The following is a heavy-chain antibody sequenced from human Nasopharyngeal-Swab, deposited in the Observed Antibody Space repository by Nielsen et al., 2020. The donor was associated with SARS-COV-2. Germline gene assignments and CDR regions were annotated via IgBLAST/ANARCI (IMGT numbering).Heavy chain of an antibody. CDR1: GFTFSSYA. V-gene: IGHV3-30*04. CDR3: ARDGAAGRGSYYFDY. Sequence: GESLKISCAASGFTFSSYAMHWVRQAPGKGLEWVAVISYDGSNKYYADSVKGRFTISRDNSKNTLYLQMNSLRAEDTAEYYCARDGAAGRGSYYFDYWGQGTLVTVSS. D-gene: IGHD6-13*01. CDR2: ISYDGSNK. J-gene: IGHJ4*02.